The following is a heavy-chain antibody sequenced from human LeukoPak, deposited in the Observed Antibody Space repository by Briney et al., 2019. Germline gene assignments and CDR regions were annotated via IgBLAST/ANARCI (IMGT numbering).Heavy chain of an antibody. CDR3: ARNHVIGADYYYGMDV. D-gene: IGHD6-13*01. CDR1: GYTFTNFG. J-gene: IGHJ6*02. Sequence: ASANVSCKASGYTFTNFGISWVRQAPGQGLEWMGWISAYNGNTNYARRLQGRVTMTTDTSTSTAYMELRSLRSDDTAVYYCARNHVIGADYYYGMDVWGQGTTVTVSS. V-gene: IGHV1-18*01. CDR2: ISAYNGNT.